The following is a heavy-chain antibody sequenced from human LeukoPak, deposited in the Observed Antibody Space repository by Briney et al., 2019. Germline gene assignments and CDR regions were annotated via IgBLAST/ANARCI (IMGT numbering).Heavy chain of an antibody. CDR2: FTGSGGSI. J-gene: IGHJ4*02. CDR1: GFTFSNYA. CDR3: AKGSRSGGSYYFDY. D-gene: IGHD2-15*01. Sequence: PGGSLRLSCAASGFTFSNYAVGWVSQAPGKGLEWVSTFTGSGGSIYYADSVKGRFTISRDNSKNTLYLQMNSLRAEDTAVYYCAKGSRSGGSYYFDYWGQGTLVTVSS. V-gene: IGHV3-23*01.